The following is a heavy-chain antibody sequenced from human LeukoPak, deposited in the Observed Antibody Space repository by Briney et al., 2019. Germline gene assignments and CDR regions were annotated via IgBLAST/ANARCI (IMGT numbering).Heavy chain of an antibody. J-gene: IGHJ3*02. CDR1: GGSISSYY. Sequence: SETLSLTCTVSGGSISSYYWSWIRQPAGKGLEWIGRIYTSGSTNYNPSLKSRVTISVDTSKNQFSLKLSSVTAADTAVYYCARDRPEVRYCSSTSCKDAFDIWGQGTMVTVSS. CDR2: IYTSGST. V-gene: IGHV4-4*07. CDR3: ARDRPEVRYCSSTSCKDAFDI. D-gene: IGHD2-2*01.